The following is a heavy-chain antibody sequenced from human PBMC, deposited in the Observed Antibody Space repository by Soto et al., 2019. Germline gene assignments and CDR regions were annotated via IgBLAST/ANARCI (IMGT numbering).Heavy chain of an antibody. Sequence: PSETLSLTSAVSSGSISSSNSWSWVRQPPGKGLEWIGEIYHSGSTNYNPSLKSRVTISVDKSKNQFSLKLSSVTAADTAVYYCAIVTSCYGSYYYYYMYVWGNGTTGNVS. D-gene: IGHD5-12*01. V-gene: IGHV4-4*02. CDR2: IYHSGST. J-gene: IGHJ6*03. CDR3: AIVTSCYGSYYYYYMYV. CDR1: SGSISSSNS.